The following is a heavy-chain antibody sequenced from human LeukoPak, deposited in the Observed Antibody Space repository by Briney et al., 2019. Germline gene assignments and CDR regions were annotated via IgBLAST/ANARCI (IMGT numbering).Heavy chain of an antibody. V-gene: IGHV3-21*01. Sequence: KPGGSLRLSCAASGFTFSSYSMKWVRQAPGKGLEWVSSISSSSSYIYYADSVKGRFTISRDNAKNSLYLQMNSLRAEDTAVYYCAKTGYSSSWYAYWGQGTLVTVSS. CDR1: GFTFSSYS. CDR2: ISSSSSYI. CDR3: AKTGYSSSWYAY. J-gene: IGHJ4*02. D-gene: IGHD6-13*01.